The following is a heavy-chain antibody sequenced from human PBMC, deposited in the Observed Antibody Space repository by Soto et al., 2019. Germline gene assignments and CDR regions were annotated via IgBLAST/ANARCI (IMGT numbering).Heavy chain of an antibody. CDR3: QRVVVAAWDDY. Sequence: QVQLVQSGAEVKKPGSSVKVSCKASGGTFSSYTISWVRQAPGQGLEWMGRSIPILGIANYSQKFQGRVTIAAEKSKRTAYMELSSLRAEDTAVYYCQRVVVAAWDDYWGQGTLVTVSS. CDR2: SIPILGIA. V-gene: IGHV1-69*02. D-gene: IGHD2-15*01. CDR1: GGTFSSYT. J-gene: IGHJ4*02.